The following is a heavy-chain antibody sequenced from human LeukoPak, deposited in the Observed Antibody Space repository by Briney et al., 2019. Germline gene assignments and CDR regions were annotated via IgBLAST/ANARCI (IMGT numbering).Heavy chain of an antibody. V-gene: IGHV4-34*12. J-gene: IGHJ4*02. CDR3: ARSSSSWIFDY. Sequence: SETLSLTCAVYGGSFRGYYWSWIRQPPGKGLEWIGEIIHSGSTHYNPSLKGRVTISVDTSKNQFSLKLSSVTAADTAVYYCARSSSSWIFDYWGQGTLVTVSS. CDR2: IIHSGST. CDR1: GGSFRGYY. D-gene: IGHD6-13*01.